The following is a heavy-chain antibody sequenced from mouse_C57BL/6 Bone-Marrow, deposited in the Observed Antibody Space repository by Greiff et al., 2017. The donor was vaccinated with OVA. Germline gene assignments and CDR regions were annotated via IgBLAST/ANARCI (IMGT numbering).Heavy chain of an antibody. CDR1: GYTFTSYW. V-gene: IGHV1-69*01. J-gene: IGHJ3*01. Sequence: QVHVKQPGAELVMPGASVKLSCKASGYTFTSYWMHWVKQRPGQGLEWIGEIDPSDSYTNYNQKFKGKSTLTVDKSSSTAYMQLSSLTSEDSAVYYCAREDYDYAWFAYWGQGTLVTVSA. D-gene: IGHD2-4*01. CDR3: AREDYDYAWFAY. CDR2: IDPSDSYT.